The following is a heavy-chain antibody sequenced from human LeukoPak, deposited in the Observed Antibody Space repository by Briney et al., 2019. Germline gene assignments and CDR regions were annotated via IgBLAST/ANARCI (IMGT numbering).Heavy chain of an antibody. V-gene: IGHV3-53*01. Sequence: PGGSLRLSCAATDFIVSDSHISWVRQAPGRGLEWVSVIFGADTTFYADSVKGRFTISRDNLQNTVNLQMNSLRDDDTAVYYCARGGEILDYWGQGTQVTVSS. D-gene: IGHD3-16*01. CDR3: ARGGEILDY. CDR1: DFIVSDSH. J-gene: IGHJ4*02. CDR2: IFGADTT.